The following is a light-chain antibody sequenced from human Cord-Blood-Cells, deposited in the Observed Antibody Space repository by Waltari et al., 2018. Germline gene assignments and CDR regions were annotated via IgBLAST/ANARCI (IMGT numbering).Light chain of an antibody. V-gene: IGLV3-19*01. CDR3: NARDSSGNHVV. CDR1: SLRSSY. Sequence: SSELTQDPAVSVALGQTVRITCQGDSLRSSYASWYQQKPGQAPVLVIYGKNNRPSGIPDRFSGSSSGNTASLTITGAQAEDEADYYCNARDSSGNHVVFGGGTKLTGL. J-gene: IGLJ2*01. CDR2: GKN.